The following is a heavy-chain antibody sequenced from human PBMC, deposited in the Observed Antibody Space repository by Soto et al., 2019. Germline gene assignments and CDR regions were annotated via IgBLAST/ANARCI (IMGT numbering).Heavy chain of an antibody. D-gene: IGHD6-19*01. CDR2: IWYDGSNK. J-gene: IGHJ6*02. Sequence: PGGSLRLSCAASGFTFSSYGMHWVRQAPGKGLEWVAVIWYDGSNKYYADSVKGRFTISRDNSKNTLYLQMNSLRAEDTAVYYCARDLNGGWYMSDYYYYGMDVWGQGTTVTVSS. CDR3: ARDLNGGWYMSDYYYYGMDV. CDR1: GFTFSSYG. V-gene: IGHV3-33*01.